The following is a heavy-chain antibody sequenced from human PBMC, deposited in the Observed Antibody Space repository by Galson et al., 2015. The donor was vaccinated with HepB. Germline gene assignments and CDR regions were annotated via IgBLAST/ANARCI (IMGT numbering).Heavy chain of an antibody. CDR1: GFTFSSYA. V-gene: IGHV3-23*01. D-gene: IGHD2-8*01. CDR2: ISGSGVST. Sequence: SLRLSCAASGFTFSSYAMNWVRQAPGKGLEWVSTISGSGVSTYYADSVKGRFTISRDNSKNTLYLQMSSLRAEDTAVYYCAKGKPSQYCTNGVCYTATLTDWYFDLWGRGTLVTVSS. CDR3: AKGKPSQYCTNGVCYTATLTDWYFDL. J-gene: IGHJ2*01.